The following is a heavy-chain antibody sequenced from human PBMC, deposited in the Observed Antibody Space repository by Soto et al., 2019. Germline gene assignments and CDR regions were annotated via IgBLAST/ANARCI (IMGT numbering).Heavy chain of an antibody. CDR3: ARERKQLARSGGMGVHPKYYYYYGMDV. D-gene: IGHD6-6*01. Sequence: GASVKVSCKASGYTFTSYYMHWVRQAPGQGLEWMGIINPSGGSTSYAQKFQGRVTMTRDTSTSTVYMELSSLRSEDTAVYYCARERKQLARSGGMGVHPKYYYYYGMDVWGQGTTVTVSS. V-gene: IGHV1-46*01. CDR1: GYTFTSYY. CDR2: INPSGGST. J-gene: IGHJ6*02.